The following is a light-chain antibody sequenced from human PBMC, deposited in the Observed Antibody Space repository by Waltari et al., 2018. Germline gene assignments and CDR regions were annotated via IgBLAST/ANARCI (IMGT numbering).Light chain of an antibody. CDR2: DAS. CDR3: QQRSNWPIT. CDR1: KSFSSN. Sequence: ELVLTQSPATLSLSPGERATLSCRASKSFSSNLAWYQQKPGQAPRLLIYDASNRATGIPARFSGSGSGTDFTLTISSLEPEDFAVYYCQQRSNWPITFGQGTRLEIK. J-gene: IGKJ5*01. V-gene: IGKV3-11*01.